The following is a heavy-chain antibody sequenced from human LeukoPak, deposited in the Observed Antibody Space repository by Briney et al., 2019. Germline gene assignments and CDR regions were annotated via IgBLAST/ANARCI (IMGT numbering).Heavy chain of an antibody. CDR2: IRYDGSNK. Sequence: PGGSLRLSCAASGFTFSSYGMHWVRQAPGKGLEWVAFIRYDGSNKYYADPVKGRFTISRDNSKNTLYLQMNSLRAEDTAVYYCAKLPYYPGSGYDPWGQGTLVTVSS. CDR3: AKLPYYPGSGYDP. D-gene: IGHD5-12*01. V-gene: IGHV3-30*02. CDR1: GFTFSSYG. J-gene: IGHJ5*02.